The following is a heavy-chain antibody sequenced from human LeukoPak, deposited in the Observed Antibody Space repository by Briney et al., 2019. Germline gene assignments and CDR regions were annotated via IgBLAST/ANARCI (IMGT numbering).Heavy chain of an antibody. V-gene: IGHV3-11*01. CDR3: AKDGNCDDYVREYYFDY. CDR1: GFTFSDYY. D-gene: IGHD4-17*01. Sequence: PGGSLRLSCAASGFTFSDYYMSWIRQAPGKGLEWVSYISSSGSTIYYADSVKGRFTISRDNSKNTLYLQMNSLRAEDTAVYYCAKDGNCDDYVREYYFDYWGQGTLVTVSS. CDR2: ISSSGSTI. J-gene: IGHJ4*02.